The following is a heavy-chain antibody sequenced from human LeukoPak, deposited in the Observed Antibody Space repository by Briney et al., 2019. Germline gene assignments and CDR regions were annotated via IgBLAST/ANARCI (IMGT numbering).Heavy chain of an antibody. D-gene: IGHD1-1*01. J-gene: IGHJ4*02. CDR1: GFTFSSYW. CDR3: ARGTTTWYKDPFGD. V-gene: IGHV3-7*02. CDR2: IKQDGSEK. Sequence: PGVSLRLSCAASGFTFSSYWMSWVRQAPGKGLEWVANIKQDGSEKFYVDSVKGRFTISRDNSKNTLNLQMNSLRAEDTAVYYCARGTTTWYKDPFGDWGQGTLVIVSS.